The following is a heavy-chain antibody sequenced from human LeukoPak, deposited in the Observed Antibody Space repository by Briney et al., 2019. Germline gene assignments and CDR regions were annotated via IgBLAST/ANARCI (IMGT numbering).Heavy chain of an antibody. CDR2: IYYSGGS. Sequence: SETLSLTCTVYNGAISSYYWSWVRQPPGKGLEWIGSIYYSGGSNYNPSLKSRVTISVDPSKRQFSLKLTSVTAANTAVYYCARGRRNDYYFDLWGQGTLVTVSS. D-gene: IGHD2-21*02. J-gene: IGHJ4*02. CDR3: ARGRRNDYYFDL. V-gene: IGHV4-59*01. CDR1: NGAISSYY.